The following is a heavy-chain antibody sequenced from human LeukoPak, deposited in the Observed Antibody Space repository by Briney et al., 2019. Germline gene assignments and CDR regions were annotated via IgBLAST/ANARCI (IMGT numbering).Heavy chain of an antibody. V-gene: IGHV4-59*01. CDR3: ARDFGGVFMPDY. Sequence: PSETLSLTCTVSGGSISSYYWSWIRQPPGKGLEWIGYIYYSGSTNYNPSLKSRVTISVDTSKNQFSLKLSSVTAADTAVYYCARDFGGVFMPDYWGQGTLVTVSS. CDR1: GGSISSYY. CDR2: IYYSGST. D-gene: IGHD3-16*01. J-gene: IGHJ4*02.